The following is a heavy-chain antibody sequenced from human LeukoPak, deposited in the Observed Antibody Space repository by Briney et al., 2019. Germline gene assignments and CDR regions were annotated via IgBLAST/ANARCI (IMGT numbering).Heavy chain of an antibody. CDR2: MYDSGST. CDR3: ARHKDGYNLIFDY. V-gene: IGHV4-59*08. D-gene: IGHD5-24*01. CDR1: GGSISSHY. Sequence: SETLSLTCTVSGGSISSHYWSWIRQPPGKGLEWIGYMYDSGSTKYNPSLKSRVTISVDMSRNQFSLKLSSVTAADTAVYYCARHKDGYNLIFDYWGQGTLVTVSS. J-gene: IGHJ4*02.